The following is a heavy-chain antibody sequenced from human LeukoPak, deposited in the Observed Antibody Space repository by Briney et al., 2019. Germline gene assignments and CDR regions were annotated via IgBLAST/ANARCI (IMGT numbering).Heavy chain of an antibody. Sequence: SETLSLTCTVSGGSITRSYWSWVRQPPGKGLEWIGCIHSSGTTNYNPSLESRVTLSLDTSENQFSLKVSSVTAAETAVYYCARHLTVTGHGNDAFDIWGQGTMVAVSS. J-gene: IGHJ3*02. D-gene: IGHD4-17*01. CDR3: ARHLTVTGHGNDAFDI. CDR1: GGSITRSY. V-gene: IGHV4-59*08. CDR2: IHSSGTT.